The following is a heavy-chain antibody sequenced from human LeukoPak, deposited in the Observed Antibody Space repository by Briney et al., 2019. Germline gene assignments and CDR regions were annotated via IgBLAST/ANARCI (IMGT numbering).Heavy chain of an antibody. V-gene: IGHV3-74*01. CDR2: ARGDGGTS. D-gene: IGHD1-26*01. CDR1: GFIFSSYW. CDR3: ARDKKLSGSYWEVVDY. J-gene: IGHJ4*02. Sequence: PGGSLRLSCAASGFIFSSYWMHWVRQAAGKGVEWVARARGDGGTSSYADSVRGRFTISRDNAKNTLYLQMNSLRAEDTAVYYCARDKKLSGSYWEVVDYWGQGTLVTVSS.